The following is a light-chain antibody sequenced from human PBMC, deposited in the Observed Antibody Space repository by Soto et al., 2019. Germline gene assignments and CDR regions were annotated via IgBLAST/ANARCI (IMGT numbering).Light chain of an antibody. J-gene: IGLJ1*01. Sequence: QSALTQPASVSGSPGQSITISCTGTSSDVGGYNYVSWYQQHPGKVPKLMIYDVSNRPSGASNRFSGSKSGNTASLTISGLQAEDEADYYCSSYTGSGTRVLGTGT. CDR1: SSDVGGYNY. CDR2: DVS. V-gene: IGLV2-14*01. CDR3: SSYTGSGTRV.